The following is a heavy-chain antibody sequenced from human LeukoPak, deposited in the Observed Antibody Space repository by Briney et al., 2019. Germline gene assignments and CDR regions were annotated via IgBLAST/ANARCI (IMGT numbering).Heavy chain of an antibody. D-gene: IGHD2-21*01. Sequence: SETLSLTCAVYGGSFSGFYWGWIRQPPGKGLEWIGEINHSGSTYYNPSLKSRVTISVDTSKNQFSLKPSSATAADTAVYYCARPYCGGDCWGQGTLVTVSS. CDR2: INHSGST. V-gene: IGHV4-34*01. CDR3: ARPYCGGDC. J-gene: IGHJ4*02. CDR1: GGSFSGFY.